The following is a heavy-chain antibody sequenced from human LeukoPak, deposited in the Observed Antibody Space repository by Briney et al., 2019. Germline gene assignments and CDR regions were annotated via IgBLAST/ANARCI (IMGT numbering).Heavy chain of an antibody. D-gene: IGHD1-1*01. V-gene: IGHV3-21*01. Sequence: GGSLRLSCVASGFTFSSYWMTWVRQAPGKGLEWVSSISSSSSYIYYAHSVKGRFTISRDNAKNSLYMQIHSLRAEDTAVYYCARDWYKNSDAFDIWGQGTMVTVSS. CDR2: ISSSSSYI. CDR3: ARDWYKNSDAFDI. CDR1: GFTFSSYW. J-gene: IGHJ3*02.